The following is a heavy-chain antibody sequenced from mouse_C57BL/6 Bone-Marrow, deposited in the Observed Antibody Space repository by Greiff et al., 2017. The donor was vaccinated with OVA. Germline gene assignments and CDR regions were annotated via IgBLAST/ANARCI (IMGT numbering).Heavy chain of an antibody. D-gene: IGHD2-4*01. CDR2: IYPGSGNT. CDR3: ARSPLLGDYDEAVDY. J-gene: IGHJ2*01. V-gene: IGHV1-76*01. Sequence: VQLQQSGAELVRPGASVKLSCKASGYTFTDYYINWVKQRPGQGLEWIARIYPGSGNTYYNEKFKGKATLTAEKSSSTAYMQLSSLTSEDSAVYFCARSPLLGDYDEAVDYWGQGTTLTVSS. CDR1: GYTFTDYY.